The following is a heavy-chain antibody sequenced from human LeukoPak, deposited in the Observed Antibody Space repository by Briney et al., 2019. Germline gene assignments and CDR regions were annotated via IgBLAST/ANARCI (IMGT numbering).Heavy chain of an antibody. Sequence: GGSLRLSCAASGFTFSSYGMHWVRQAPGKGLEWVAFIRHDGSNKYYADSVKGRFTLSRDNSKNTLYLQMNSLRAEDTAVYYCAKDRRWYYDSSGLLDYWGQGTLVTVSS. CDR2: IRHDGSNK. V-gene: IGHV3-30*02. CDR3: AKDRRWYYDSSGLLDY. D-gene: IGHD3-22*01. J-gene: IGHJ4*02. CDR1: GFTFSSYG.